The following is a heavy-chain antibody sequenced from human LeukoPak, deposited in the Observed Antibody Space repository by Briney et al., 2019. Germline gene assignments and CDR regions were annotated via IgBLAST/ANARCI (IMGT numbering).Heavy chain of an antibody. D-gene: IGHD3-3*01. CDR1: GGSIRSSSYY. CDR2: IYYSGST. Sequence: SETLSLTCTVSGGSIRSSSYYWGWIRQSPGKGLEWIGSIYYSGSTYYNPSLKSRVTISVDTSKNQFSLKLSSVTAADTAVYYCARVTIFGVVSHMDVWGKGTTVTVSS. J-gene: IGHJ6*03. V-gene: IGHV4-39*07. CDR3: ARVTIFGVVSHMDV.